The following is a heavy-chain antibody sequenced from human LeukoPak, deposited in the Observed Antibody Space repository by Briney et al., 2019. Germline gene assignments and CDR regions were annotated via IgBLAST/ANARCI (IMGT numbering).Heavy chain of an antibody. CDR1: GFTFSDYG. CDR3: ARDRAGYCSGGSCYNWFDP. V-gene: IGHV3-30*03. J-gene: IGHJ5*02. Sequence: SGGSLGLSCAASGFTFSDYGMHWVRQAPGKGLEWVAVISYDGSNKYSADSVKGRFTISRDNSKNTLYLQMNSLRAEDTAMYYCARDRAGYCSGGSCYNWFDPWGQGTLVTVSS. CDR2: ISYDGSNK. D-gene: IGHD2-15*01.